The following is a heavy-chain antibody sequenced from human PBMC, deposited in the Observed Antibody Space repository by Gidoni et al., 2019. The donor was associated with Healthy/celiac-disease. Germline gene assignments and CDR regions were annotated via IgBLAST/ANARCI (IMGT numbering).Heavy chain of an antibody. Sequence: HVLLVQSGAEVTKPGASVKVSCKVSGYTLTELSMHWVRQAPGKGLEWMGGFDPEDGETIYAQKFQGRVTMTEDTSTDTAYMELSSLRSEDTAVYYCATNPPEYYYDRTLVKWGQGTLVTVSS. J-gene: IGHJ4*02. CDR3: ATNPPEYYYDRTLVK. V-gene: IGHV1-24*01. D-gene: IGHD3-22*01. CDR1: GYTLTELS. CDR2: FDPEDGET.